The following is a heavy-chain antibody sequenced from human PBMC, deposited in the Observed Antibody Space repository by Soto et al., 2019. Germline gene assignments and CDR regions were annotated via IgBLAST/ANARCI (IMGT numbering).Heavy chain of an antibody. V-gene: IGHV6-1*01. CDR1: GDSVSDNSAA. J-gene: IGHJ4*02. Sequence: QVQLQQSGPGLVTPSQTLSLTCAISGDSVSDNSAAWNWIRQSPSRGLEWLGRTYYRSKWYNDYAVSVKSRITVTPDTSKNQFSLHLNSVTPEDTAVYYCAREFPYYVISDSYLDYWGQGALVTVSS. CDR2: TYYRSKWYN. CDR3: AREFPYYVISDSYLDY. D-gene: IGHD3-16*01.